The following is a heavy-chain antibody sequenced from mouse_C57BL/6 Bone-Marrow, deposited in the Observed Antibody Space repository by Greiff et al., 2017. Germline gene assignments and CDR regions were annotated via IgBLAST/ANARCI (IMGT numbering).Heavy chain of an antibody. CDR3: ARSWGHDGYYKGFAY. J-gene: IGHJ3*01. D-gene: IGHD2-3*01. CDR1: GYTFTSYG. Sequence: QVQLKQSGAELARPGASVKLSCKASGYTFTSYGISWVKQRTGQGLEWIGEIYPRSGNTYYNEKFKGKATLTADKSSSTAYMELRSLTSEDSAVYFCARSWGHDGYYKGFAYWGQGTLVTVSA. V-gene: IGHV1-81*01. CDR2: IYPRSGNT.